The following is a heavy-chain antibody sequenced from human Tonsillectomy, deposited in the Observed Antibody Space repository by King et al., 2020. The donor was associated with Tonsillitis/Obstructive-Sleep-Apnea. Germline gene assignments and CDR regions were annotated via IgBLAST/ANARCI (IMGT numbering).Heavy chain of an antibody. D-gene: IGHD3/OR15-3a*01. CDR2: IWYDGSNE. V-gene: IGHV3-33*01. J-gene: IGHJ6*03. CDR1: GFTFSTYG. CDR3: ARVGDWTAHYYYYMDV. Sequence: VQLVESGGGVVQPGRSLRLSCAASGFTFSTYGMHWVRQAPGKGLEWVAVIWYDGSNEYYADSVKGRFTISRDNSKNTLFLQMNSLRAEDTAVYYCARVGDWTAHYYYYMDVWGKGTTVTVSS.